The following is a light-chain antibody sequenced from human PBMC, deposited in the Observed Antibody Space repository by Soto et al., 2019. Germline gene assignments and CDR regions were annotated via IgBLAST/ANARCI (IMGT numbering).Light chain of an antibody. CDR1: QSISSY. Sequence: DIRMTQSPSSLCVSVGDKVTSTCRASQSISSYLNWYQQKPGKAPKLLIYAASSLQSGVPSRFSGSGSGTDFTLTISSLQPEDFATYYCQQSYSTLPTFGGGTKVDI. V-gene: IGKV1-39*01. CDR3: QQSYSTLPT. CDR2: AAS. J-gene: IGKJ4*01.